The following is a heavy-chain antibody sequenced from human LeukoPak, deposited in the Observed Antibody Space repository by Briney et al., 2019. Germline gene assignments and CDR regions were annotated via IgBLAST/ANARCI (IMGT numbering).Heavy chain of an antibody. J-gene: IGHJ4*02. CDR2: INPNSGGT. V-gene: IGHV1-2*02. CDR1: GYTLTGYY. Sequence: ASVKVSCKASGYTLTGYYMHWVRQAPGQGLEWMGWINPNSGGTNYAQKFQGRVTMTRDTSISTAYMELSRLRSDDTAVYYCARDPAYSSGWYYWGQGTLVTVSS. CDR3: ARDPAYSSGWYY. D-gene: IGHD6-19*01.